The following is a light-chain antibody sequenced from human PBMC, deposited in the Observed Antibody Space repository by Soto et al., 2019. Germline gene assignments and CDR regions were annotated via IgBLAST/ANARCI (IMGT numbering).Light chain of an antibody. CDR3: QQYNNWPPWT. CDR1: QSVSSTY. Sequence: EIVMTQSPGTLSVSPGERATLSCRASQSVSSTYLAWYQQKPDQAPRLLIYAASTRATGIPARFSGSGSGTEFTLTISSLQSEDSAVYYCQQYNNWPPWTFGQGTKVEIK. CDR2: AAS. V-gene: IGKV3-15*01. J-gene: IGKJ1*01.